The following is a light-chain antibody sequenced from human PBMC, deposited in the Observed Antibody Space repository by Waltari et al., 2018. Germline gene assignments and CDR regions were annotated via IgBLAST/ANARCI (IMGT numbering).Light chain of an antibody. CDR2: RAS. J-gene: IGKJ1*01. CDR1: QSISSW. Sequence: DIQMTQSPSTLSASVGDRVTITCRASQSISSWLAWYQQKPGKAPKLLTYRASTLESGVPSRFSGSGSGTDFTLTISSLQPDDSATYYCQQYSAYSWTFGQGTKVEIK. CDR3: QQYSAYSWT. V-gene: IGKV1-5*03.